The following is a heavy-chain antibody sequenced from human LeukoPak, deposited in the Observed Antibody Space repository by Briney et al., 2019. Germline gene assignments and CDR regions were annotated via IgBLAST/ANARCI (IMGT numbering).Heavy chain of an antibody. V-gene: IGHV3-53*05. J-gene: IGHJ4*02. D-gene: IGHD6-13*01. Sequence: GGSLRLSCAASGFTVSSNYMSWVRQAPGKGLEWVSVIYSGGSTYYADSVKGRFTISRDNSKNTLYPQMNSLRAEDTAVYYCARGPSSSWDYFDYWGQGTLVTVS. CDR3: ARGPSSSWDYFDY. CDR1: GFTVSSNY. CDR2: IYSGGST.